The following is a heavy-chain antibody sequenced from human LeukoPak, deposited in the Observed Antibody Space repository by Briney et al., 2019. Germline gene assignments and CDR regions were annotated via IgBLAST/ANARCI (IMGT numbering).Heavy chain of an antibody. V-gene: IGHV1-69*05. Sequence: GASVKVSCKASGGTFSSYAISWVRQAPGQGLEWIGRIIPIFGTANYAQKFQGRVTITTDESTSTAYMELSSLRSEDTAVYYCATVIAAAGTTSDYWGQGTLVTVSS. D-gene: IGHD6-13*01. J-gene: IGHJ4*02. CDR1: GGTFSSYA. CDR3: ATVIAAAGTTSDY. CDR2: IIPIFGTA.